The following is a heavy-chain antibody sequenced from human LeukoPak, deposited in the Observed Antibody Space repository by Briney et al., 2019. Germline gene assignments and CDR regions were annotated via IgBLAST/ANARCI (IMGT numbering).Heavy chain of an antibody. CDR2: IRSKAYGGTT. D-gene: IGHD3-3*01. CDR3: TSERFLEWASYYFDY. J-gene: IGHJ4*02. CDR1: GFTSGDYA. Sequence: PGRSLRLSCTASGFTSGDYAMSWFRQAPGKGLEWVGFIRSKAYGGTTEYAASVKGRFTISRDDSKSIAYLQMNSLKTEDTAVYYCTSERFLEWASYYFDYWGQGTLVTVSS. V-gene: IGHV3-49*03.